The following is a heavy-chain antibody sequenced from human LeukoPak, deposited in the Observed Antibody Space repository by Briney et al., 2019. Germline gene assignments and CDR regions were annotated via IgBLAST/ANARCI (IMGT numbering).Heavy chain of an antibody. J-gene: IGHJ5*02. V-gene: IGHV3-23*01. Sequence: GGSLRLSCAASEFTFSNYAMNWVRQAPGKGLEWVSGISGGGGSTYYADSVKGRFTISRDNSKNTMYMQMDSLRAEDTALYYCAKGSGINHYHWIDPWGQGTLVTVSS. CDR3: AKGSGINHYHWIDP. CDR1: EFTFSNYA. CDR2: ISGGGGST. D-gene: IGHD1-14*01.